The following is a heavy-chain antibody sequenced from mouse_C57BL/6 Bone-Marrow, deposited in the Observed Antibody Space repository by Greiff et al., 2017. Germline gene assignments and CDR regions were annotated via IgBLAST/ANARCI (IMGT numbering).Heavy chain of an antibody. CDR1: GFTFSNYW. Sequence: EVMLVESGGGLVQPGGSMKLSCVASGFTFSNYWMNWVRQSPEKGLEWVAQIRLKSDNYATHYAESVKGRFTISRDDSKSSVYLQMNNLRAEDTGIYYCTLYYSIYYAMDYWGQGTSVTVSS. V-gene: IGHV6-3*01. D-gene: IGHD2-5*01. J-gene: IGHJ4*01. CDR3: TLYYSIYYAMDY. CDR2: IRLKSDNYAT.